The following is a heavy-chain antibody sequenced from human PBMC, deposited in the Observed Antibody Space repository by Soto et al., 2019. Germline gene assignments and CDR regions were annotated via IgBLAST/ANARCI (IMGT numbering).Heavy chain of an antibody. CDR2: ISHDGGNK. V-gene: IGHV3-30*03. CDR1: GFSLTDRV. CDR3: AREDESSGHAGTFHH. D-gene: IGHD3-22*01. Sequence: QVQLVESGGDVVQPGRSLRLSCAVSGFSLTDRVIHWVRQTPGKGLDWVALISHDGGNKVYTDSVKGRFTISRDISKNTVFLKMDSLKPEDTDIYFCAREDESSGHAGTFHHWGQGTLVTVSS. J-gene: IGHJ1*01.